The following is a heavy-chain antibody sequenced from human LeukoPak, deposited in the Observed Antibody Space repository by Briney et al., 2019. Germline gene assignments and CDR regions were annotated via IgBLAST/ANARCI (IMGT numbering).Heavy chain of an antibody. D-gene: IGHD2-15*01. V-gene: IGHV4-4*07. CDR2: IYTSGST. Sequence: PSETLSLTCTVSGGSISSYYWSWIWQPAGKGLEWIGRIYTSGSTNYNPSLKSRVTISVDKSKNQFSLKLSSVTAADTAVYYCAREAYCSGGSCYSGPFDYWGQGTLVTVSS. CDR3: AREAYCSGGSCYSGPFDY. CDR1: GGSISSYY. J-gene: IGHJ4*02.